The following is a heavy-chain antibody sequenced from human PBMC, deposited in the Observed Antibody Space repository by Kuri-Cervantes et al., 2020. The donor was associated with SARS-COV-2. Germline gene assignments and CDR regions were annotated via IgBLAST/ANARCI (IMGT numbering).Heavy chain of an antibody. Sequence: SETLSLTCTVSGGSISSYYWSWIRQPAGKGLEWIGRIYTSGSTNYNPSLKSRVTMSVDTSKNQFSLKLSSVTAADTAVYYCARVLRYYDSSGYLGSFDPWGQGTPVTVSS. CDR3: ARVLRYYDSSGYLGSFDP. J-gene: IGHJ5*02. D-gene: IGHD3-22*01. CDR2: IYTSGST. V-gene: IGHV4-4*07. CDR1: GGSISSYY.